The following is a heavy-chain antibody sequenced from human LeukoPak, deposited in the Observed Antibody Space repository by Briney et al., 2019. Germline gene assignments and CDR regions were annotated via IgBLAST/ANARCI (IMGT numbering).Heavy chain of an antibody. CDR2: ISSSGSTI. V-gene: IGHV3-11*01. J-gene: IGHJ6*02. CDR1: GFTFSDYY. CDR3: ARGQRCTNGVCSYYYGMDV. Sequence: GGSLRLSCAASGFTFSDYYMSWIRQAPGKGLEWVSYISSSGSTIYYADSVKGRFTISRDNAKNSLYLQMNSLRAEDTAVYYCARGQRCTNGVCSYYYGMDVWGQGTTVTVSS. D-gene: IGHD2-8*01.